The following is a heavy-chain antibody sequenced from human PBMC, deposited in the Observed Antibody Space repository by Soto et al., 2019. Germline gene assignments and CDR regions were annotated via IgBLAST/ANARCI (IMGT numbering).Heavy chain of an antibody. D-gene: IGHD3-10*01. Sequence: PGGSLRLSCAASGFTFSSYSMNWVRQAPGKWLEWVSSISSSSSYIYYADSVKGRFTISRDNAKNSLYLQMNSLRAEDTAVYYCARRLPQSGNFQHWGQGXLVTVYS. CDR2: ISSSSSYI. CDR3: ARRLPQSGNFQH. V-gene: IGHV3-21*01. CDR1: GFTFSSYS. J-gene: IGHJ1*01.